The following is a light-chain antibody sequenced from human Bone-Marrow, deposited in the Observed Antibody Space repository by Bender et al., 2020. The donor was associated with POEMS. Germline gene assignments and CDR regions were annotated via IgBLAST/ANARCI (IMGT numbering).Light chain of an antibody. J-gene: IGLJ3*02. CDR2: EVT. CDR3: CSYAGSNTGV. CDR1: SSDIGFYNY. Sequence: QSDLTQPASVSGSPGQSITISCTGTSSDIGFYNYVSWYQQYPGRAPKLIIFEVTNRPSGVSNRFSGSKSGNTASLTISGLQAEDEADYYCCSYAGSNTGVFGGGSKLTVL. V-gene: IGLV2-23*02.